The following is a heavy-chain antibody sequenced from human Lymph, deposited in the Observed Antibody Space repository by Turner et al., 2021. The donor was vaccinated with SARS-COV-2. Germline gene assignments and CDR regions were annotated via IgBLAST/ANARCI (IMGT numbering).Heavy chain of an antibody. J-gene: IGHJ4*02. V-gene: IGHV1-69*01. Sequence: QVQLVQSGAEVKKPRSSVQVSCKASGGTFSSYGISRVRQAPGQGLEWMGGIIPIFGTANYAQKFQGRVTITADESTSTAYMEVSSVRSEDTAVYYWASFGGDYVFDYWGQGTLVTVSS. CDR2: IIPIFGTA. CDR3: ASFGGDYVFDY. CDR1: GGTFSSYG. D-gene: IGHD3-10*01.